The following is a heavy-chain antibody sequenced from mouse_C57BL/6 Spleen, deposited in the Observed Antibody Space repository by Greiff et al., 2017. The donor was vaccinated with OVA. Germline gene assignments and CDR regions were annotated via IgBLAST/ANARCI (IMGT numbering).Heavy chain of an antibody. V-gene: IGHV1-69*01. CDR1: GYTFTSYW. D-gene: IGHD6-1*01. J-gene: IGHJ4*01. Sequence: QVQLQQPGAELVMPGASVKLSCKASGYTFTSYWMHWVKQRPGQGLEWIGEIDPSDSYPNYNQKFKGKSTVTVDKSSSTAYMQLSSLTSEDSAVYYCARPSDCYYAMDYWGQGTSVTVSS. CDR2: IDPSDSYP. CDR3: ARPSDCYYAMDY.